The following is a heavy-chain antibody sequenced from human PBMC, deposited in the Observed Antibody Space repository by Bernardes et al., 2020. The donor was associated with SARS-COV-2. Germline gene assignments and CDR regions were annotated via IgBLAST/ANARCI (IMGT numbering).Heavy chain of an antibody. D-gene: IGHD1-26*01. CDR2: LNGDGNSI. CDR3: ARGSGNYYFDY. V-gene: IGHV3-74*01. J-gene: IGHJ4*02. Sequence: VRPAPGKGLVWVSRLNGDGNSINYADSVKGRFTISRDNAKHTVYLQMNSLRPEDTAIYYCARGSGNYYFDYWGQGTLVTVSS.